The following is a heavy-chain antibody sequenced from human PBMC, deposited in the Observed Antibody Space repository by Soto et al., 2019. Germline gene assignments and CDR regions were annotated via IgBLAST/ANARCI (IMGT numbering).Heavy chain of an antibody. CDR2: INHSGST. J-gene: IGHJ6*03. CDR1: GGFFSGYH. Sequence: SETRCLPCAVYGGFFSGYHRSWVRPPPGKGLEWIREINHSGSTNYNPSLKSRVTISVDTSKNQLSLKLSSVTAADTAVYYCARSYIGYDFWSGYYTHYYYMDVWGKGTTVTVSS. D-gene: IGHD3-3*01. V-gene: IGHV4-34*01. CDR3: ARSYIGYDFWSGYYTHYYYMDV.